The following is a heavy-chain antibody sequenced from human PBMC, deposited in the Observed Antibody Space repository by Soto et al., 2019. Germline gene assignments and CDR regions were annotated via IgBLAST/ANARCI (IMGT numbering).Heavy chain of an antibody. Sequence: SETLSLTCTVSGGSISSGANYWSWIRQHPGKGLEWVGYIYYTGTTYYSPSLKSRLTISLDTSKNQFSLRLTSVTAADTAVYFCARDAYIPDSSSRGGYYYYDMDVWGQGTTVTVSS. V-gene: IGHV4-31*02. J-gene: IGHJ6*02. CDR1: GGSISSGANY. D-gene: IGHD6-6*01. CDR3: ARDAYIPDSSSRGGYYYYDMDV. CDR2: IYYTGTT.